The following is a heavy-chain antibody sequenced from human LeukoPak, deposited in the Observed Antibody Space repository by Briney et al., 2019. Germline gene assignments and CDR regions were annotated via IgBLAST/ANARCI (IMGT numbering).Heavy chain of an antibody. Sequence: PSETLSLTCAVSGYSISSGYYWGWLRHPPGKGLELIESIYHSGSTYYNPSLKSRVTISVDTSNNQFSLKLSAGTAADTAVYYCAREGGATQPFDYWGQGTLVTVSS. D-gene: IGHD1-26*01. CDR2: IYHSGST. CDR3: AREGGATQPFDY. V-gene: IGHV4-38-2*02. CDR1: GYSISSGYY. J-gene: IGHJ4*02.